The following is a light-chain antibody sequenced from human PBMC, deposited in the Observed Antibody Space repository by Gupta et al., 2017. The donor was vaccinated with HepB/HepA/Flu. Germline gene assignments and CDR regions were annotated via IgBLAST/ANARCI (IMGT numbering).Light chain of an antibody. V-gene: IGLV1-40*01. Sequence: QSVLTQPPSVSGAPGPRVTIPCTGGSPNIGATYDVHWYQHLPGTAPKLLIYGNSHRPSGVPDRFSGSKSGTSASLAITGLQAEDEADYYCQSYDSSLSGSGVFGTGTKVTVL. CDR3: QSYDSSLSGSGV. CDR1: SPNIGATYD. J-gene: IGLJ1*01. CDR2: GNS.